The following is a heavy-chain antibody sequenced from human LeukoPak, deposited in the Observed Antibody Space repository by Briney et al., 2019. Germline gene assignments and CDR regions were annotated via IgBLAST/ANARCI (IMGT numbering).Heavy chain of an antibody. V-gene: IGHV3-23*01. J-gene: IGHJ4*02. CDR1: GFTFSSYA. CDR2: ISGSGGST. D-gene: IGHD3-3*01. CDR3: AKDSLYYDFWSAYWGYFDY. Sequence: PGGSLRLSCAASGFTFSSYAMSWVRQAPGKGLEWVSAISGSGGSTYYADSVKGRFTISRDNSKNTLYLQMNSLRAEDTAVYYCAKDSLYYDFWSAYWGYFDYWGQGTLVTVSS.